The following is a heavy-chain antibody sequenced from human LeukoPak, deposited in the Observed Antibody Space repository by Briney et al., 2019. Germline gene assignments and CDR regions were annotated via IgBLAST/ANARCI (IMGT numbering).Heavy chain of an antibody. J-gene: IGHJ4*02. CDR1: GYTFTSYY. D-gene: IGHD6-19*01. CDR3: ARSTYSSGWYDY. Sequence: ASVKVSCKASGYTFTSYYMHWLRQAPGQGLEWMGWINSNSGGTDYAQTFQGRVTMTRDTSISTAYMELTRLRSDDTAVYYCARSTYSSGWYDYWGQGTLVTVSS. V-gene: IGHV1-2*02. CDR2: INSNSGGT.